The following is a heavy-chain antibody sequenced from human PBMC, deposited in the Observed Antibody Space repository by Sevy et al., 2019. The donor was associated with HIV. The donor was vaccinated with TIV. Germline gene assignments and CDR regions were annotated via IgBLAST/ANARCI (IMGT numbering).Heavy chain of an antibody. CDR3: ARGLAFVVIPAANNCFDP. D-gene: IGHD2-2*01. Sequence: SDTLSLTCAVSGGSLSGYYWSWIRQPPGKGLEWIGEINHGGITNYNPSLKSRVTISVDTSKNQFSLKLNSVTAADTAVYYCARGLAFVVIPAANNCFDPWGQGTLVTVSS. V-gene: IGHV4-34*01. J-gene: IGHJ5*02. CDR2: INHGGIT. CDR1: GGSLSGYY.